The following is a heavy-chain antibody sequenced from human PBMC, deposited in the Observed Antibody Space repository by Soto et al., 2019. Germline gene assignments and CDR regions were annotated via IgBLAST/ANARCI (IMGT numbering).Heavy chain of an antibody. J-gene: IGHJ5*02. Sequence: SETLSLTCTVSGDSVRSGNYYWSWIRQPPGKGLECIGFVYYSGSTYYNPSLKSRVTISVDTSKNQFSLKLSSVTAEDTAVYYCARDRGTSYYDILTGPTSFFDPWGQGTLVTVSS. CDR1: GDSVRSGNYY. V-gene: IGHV4-61*01. CDR2: VYYSGST. D-gene: IGHD3-9*01. CDR3: ARDRGTSYYDILTGPTSFFDP.